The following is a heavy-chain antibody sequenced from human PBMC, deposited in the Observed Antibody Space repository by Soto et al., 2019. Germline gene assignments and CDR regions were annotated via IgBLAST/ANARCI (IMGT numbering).Heavy chain of an antibody. J-gene: IGHJ4*02. V-gene: IGHV3-23*01. CDR3: AKANYDSSGFYFDY. CDR1: GFTFSIYV. D-gene: IGHD3-22*01. Sequence: GGSLRLSCAASGFTFSIYVMGWVRQTPGKGLEWVSLISGSGDSSYYADSVKGRFTISRDNSKNTLYLQMNSLRAEDTALYYCAKANYDSSGFYFDYWGQGTLVTVSS. CDR2: ISGSGDSS.